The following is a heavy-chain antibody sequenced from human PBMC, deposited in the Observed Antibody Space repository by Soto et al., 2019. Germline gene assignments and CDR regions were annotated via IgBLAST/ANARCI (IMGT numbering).Heavy chain of an antibody. CDR2: IYYSGST. Sequence: SETLSLNCTVSGGSISSGSYYWSWISQHPGEGLEWIGYIYYSGSTYYNPSLKSRVTISVDTSKNQFSLKLSSVTAADTAVYYCARRSGGEDYYYYGMDVWGQGTTVTVSS. D-gene: IGHD3-16*01. V-gene: IGHV4-31*03. CDR3: ARRSGGEDYYYYGMDV. J-gene: IGHJ6*02. CDR1: GGSISSGSYY.